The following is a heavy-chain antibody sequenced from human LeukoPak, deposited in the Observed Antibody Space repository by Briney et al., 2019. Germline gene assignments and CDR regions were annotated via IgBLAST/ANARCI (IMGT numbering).Heavy chain of an antibody. CDR3: ARESPLTGEGYFDY. CDR1: GFTFSSYS. Sequence: GGSLRLSCAASGFTFSSYSMNWVRQAPGKGLEWVSSISSSSSYIYYADSVKGRFTISRDNAKNSLYLQMNSLRAEDTAVYYCARESPLTGEGYFDYWGQGTLVTVSS. V-gene: IGHV3-21*04. D-gene: IGHD7-27*01. J-gene: IGHJ4*02. CDR2: ISSSSSYI.